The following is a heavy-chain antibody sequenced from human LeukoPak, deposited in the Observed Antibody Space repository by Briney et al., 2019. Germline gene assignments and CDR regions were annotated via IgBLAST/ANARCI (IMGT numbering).Heavy chain of an antibody. CDR1: GFTFSSYS. J-gene: IGHJ4*02. CDR3: ARPPAKVGWFGESYFDY. D-gene: IGHD3-10*01. V-gene: IGHV3-21*01. Sequence: PGGSLRLSCAASGFTFSSYSMNWVRQAPGKGLEWVSSISSSSYIYFADSVKGRFTISRDNAKNSLYLQMNSLRAEDTAVYYCARPPAKVGWFGESYFDYWGQGTLVTVSS. CDR2: ISSSSYI.